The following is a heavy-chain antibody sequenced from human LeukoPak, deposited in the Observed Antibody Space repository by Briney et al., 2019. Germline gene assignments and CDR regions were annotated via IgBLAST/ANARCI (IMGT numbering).Heavy chain of an antibody. CDR1: GYTFTSYY. CDR3: ARRHPRRGMTVKFWFDP. D-gene: IGHD2-21*02. V-gene: IGHV1-46*01. Sequence: GASVKVSCKASGYTFTSYYMHWVRQAPGQGLEWMGIINPSGGSTSYAQKFQGRVTMTRDTSTSTAYMELSSLRSEDTAVYYCARRHPRRGMTVKFWFDPWGQGTLVTVSS. CDR2: INPSGGST. J-gene: IGHJ5*02.